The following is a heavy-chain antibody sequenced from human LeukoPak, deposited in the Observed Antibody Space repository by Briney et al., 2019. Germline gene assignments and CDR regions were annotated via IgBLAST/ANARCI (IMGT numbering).Heavy chain of an antibody. J-gene: IGHJ3*02. CDR2: IYNSGST. V-gene: IGHV4-30-4*01. Sequence: PSETLSLTCTVSGASIRSGDYYWSWIRQPPGKGLEWIGYIYNSGSTYYNPSLKSRITISVDTSENRFSLKLSSVTATDTAVYYCARDCSGGSCYGAFDIWGQGTMVTVSS. CDR1: GASIRSGDYY. CDR3: ARDCSGGSCYGAFDI. D-gene: IGHD2-15*01.